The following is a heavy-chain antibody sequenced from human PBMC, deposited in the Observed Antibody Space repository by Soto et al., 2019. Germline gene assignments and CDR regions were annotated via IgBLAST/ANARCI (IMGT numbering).Heavy chain of an antibody. CDR1: GGSISSGGYY. CDR2: IYYSGST. Sequence: PSETLSLACTVSGGSISSGGYYWSWIRQHPGKGLEWIGYIYYSGSTYYNPSLKSRVTISVDTSKNQFSLKLSSVTAADTAVYYCARVGGINWFDPWGQGTLVTVSS. CDR3: ARVGGINWFDP. D-gene: IGHD3-16*01. V-gene: IGHV4-31*03. J-gene: IGHJ5*02.